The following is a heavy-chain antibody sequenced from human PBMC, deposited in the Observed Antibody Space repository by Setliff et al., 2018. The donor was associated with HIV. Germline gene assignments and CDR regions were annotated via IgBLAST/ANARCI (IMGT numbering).Heavy chain of an antibody. CDR1: GFTPSEVS. J-gene: IGHJ4*02. D-gene: IGHD5-12*01. V-gene: IGHV1-24*01. Sequence: ASVKVSCKVFGFTPSEVSIHWVRQAPGKGLEWMGYFDPQDGETVYAQKFQGRVTMTEDTSTDTAYMEMSGLRSEDTAVYYCAIDGAGGWLRPMPDYWGQGTLVTVSS. CDR3: AIDGAGGWLRPMPDY. CDR2: FDPQDGET.